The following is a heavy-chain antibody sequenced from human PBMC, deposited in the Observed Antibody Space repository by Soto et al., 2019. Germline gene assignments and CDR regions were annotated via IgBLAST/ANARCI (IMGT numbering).Heavy chain of an antibody. CDR1: GFTFSSYA. J-gene: IGHJ6*02. V-gene: IGHV3-23*01. Sequence: GGSLRLSCAASGFTFSSYAMSWVRQAPGKGLEWVSGVTGSGDNTYYADSVKGRFTISRDNPKNTLYLQINSLRAEDTAVYYCAKADSSGYKYYYGMDVWGQGTTVTVSS. CDR2: VTGSGDNT. CDR3: AKADSSGYKYYYGMDV. D-gene: IGHD3-22*01.